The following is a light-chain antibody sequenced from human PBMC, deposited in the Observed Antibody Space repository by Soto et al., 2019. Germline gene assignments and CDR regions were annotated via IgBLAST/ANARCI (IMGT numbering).Light chain of an antibody. Sequence: SVLTQPASVSGSPGQSITISCTGTSSDVGGYNYVSWYQQHPGKASKLMIYEVSNRPSGVSNRFSGSKSGNTASLTISGLQAEDEADYYCSSYTSSSTLGVFGTGTKVTVL. CDR1: SSDVGGYNY. CDR3: SSYTSSSTLGV. V-gene: IGLV2-14*01. CDR2: EVS. J-gene: IGLJ1*01.